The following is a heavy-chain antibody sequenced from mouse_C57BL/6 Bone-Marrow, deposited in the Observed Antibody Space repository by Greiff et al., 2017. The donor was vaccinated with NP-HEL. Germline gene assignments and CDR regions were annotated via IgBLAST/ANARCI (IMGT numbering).Heavy chain of an antibody. J-gene: IGHJ2*01. D-gene: IGHD2-2*01. CDR1: GFTFTSYW. CDR3: ARIYYGYDKGEYYFDY. V-gene: IGHV1-9*01. Sequence: QVQLQQPGAELVQPGASVKLSCKASGFTFTSYWMHWVKQRPGQGLEWIGEILPGSGSTNYNENFKGKATFTADTSSNTDYMQLSSLTTEDSAIYYCARIYYGYDKGEYYFDYWGQGTTLTVSS. CDR2: ILPGSGST.